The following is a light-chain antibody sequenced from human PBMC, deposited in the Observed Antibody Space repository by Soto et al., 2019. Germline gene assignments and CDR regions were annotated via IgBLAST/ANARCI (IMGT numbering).Light chain of an antibody. CDR3: QQYHNWTPQYT. J-gene: IGKJ2*01. V-gene: IGKV3-15*01. CDR1: QSVASN. CDR2: GAS. Sequence: EIVMTQSPASLSVSPGDGATISCRASQSVASNVAWYQQKPGQGPRLLIHGASTRAVGVPARFSGSGSATDSTRTISSLQSKDFAVYYCQQYHNWTPQYTFGQGTKLQIK.